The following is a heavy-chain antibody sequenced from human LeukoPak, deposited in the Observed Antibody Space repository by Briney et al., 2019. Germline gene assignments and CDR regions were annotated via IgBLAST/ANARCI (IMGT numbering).Heavy chain of an antibody. CDR3: ARYWGGIPARRGYFGY. CDR1: GGSISSYY. CDR2: IYTSGST. D-gene: IGHD6-6*01. Sequence: SETLSPTCTVSGGSISSYYWSWIRQPDGKGLEWIGRIYTSGSTNYNPSLKSRVTMSVDTSKNQFSLKLSSVTAADTAVYYCARYWGGIPARRGYFGYWGQGTLVTVSS. J-gene: IGHJ4*02. V-gene: IGHV4-4*07.